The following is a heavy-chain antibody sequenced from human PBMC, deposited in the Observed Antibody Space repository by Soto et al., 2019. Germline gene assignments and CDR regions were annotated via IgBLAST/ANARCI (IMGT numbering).Heavy chain of an antibody. V-gene: IGHV1-46*01. CDR2: SHPSGGRT. D-gene: IGHD3-16*01. Sequence: ASVKVSCKTSGDTSSSYYMHWVRQAPGQGLEWMGVSHPSGGRTTYAQKFHDRVTMIRDTSRSTVYMELSSLESEDTAVYYCARHVGVHDSWGQGNLVTFSS. J-gene: IGHJ1*01. CDR3: ARHVGVHDS. CDR1: GDTSSSYY.